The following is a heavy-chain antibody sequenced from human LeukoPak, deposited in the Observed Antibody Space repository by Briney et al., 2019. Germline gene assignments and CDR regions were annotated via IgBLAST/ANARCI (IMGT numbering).Heavy chain of an antibody. CDR1: GYIFTNNW. D-gene: IGHD3-10*01. V-gene: IGHV5-51*01. J-gene: IGHJ4*02. Sequence: GESLKISCKGSGYIFTNNWIGWVRQMPGKGLEWMGIIYPGDSDTRYSPSFEGQVTISVDKSISTAYLQWSSLKASDTAMYYCARQTRDGSGSRGYSFDFWGQGTLVIVSS. CDR3: ARQTRDGSGSRGYSFDF. CDR2: IYPGDSDT.